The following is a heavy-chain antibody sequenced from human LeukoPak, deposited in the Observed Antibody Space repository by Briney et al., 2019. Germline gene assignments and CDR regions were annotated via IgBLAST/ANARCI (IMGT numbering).Heavy chain of an antibody. CDR2: INPNSGGT. V-gene: IGHV1-2*02. J-gene: IGHJ4*02. D-gene: IGHD3-10*01. Sequence: ASVKVSCKASGYTFTGYYMHWVRQAPGQGLEWMGWINPNSGGTNYAQNFQGRVTMTRDTSISTAYMELSRLRSDDTAVCYCARERFGGAAYYFDYWGQGTLVTVSS. CDR3: ARERFGGAAYYFDY. CDR1: GYTFTGYY.